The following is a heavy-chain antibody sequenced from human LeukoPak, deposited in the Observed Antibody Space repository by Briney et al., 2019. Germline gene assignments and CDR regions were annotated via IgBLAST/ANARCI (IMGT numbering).Heavy chain of an antibody. D-gene: IGHD1-1*01. CDR2: INGGLGNT. J-gene: IGHJ4*02. Sequence: ASVTVSCKASGYTFTSNVMHWERQAPGQRLEWMGWINGGLGNTKYSEKFQGRVIITRDTSASTAYMELSSLNSEDTAVYYCARLTTGTTVDYWGQGTLVTVSS. V-gene: IGHV1-3*01. CDR3: ARLTTGTTVDY. CDR1: GYTFTSNV.